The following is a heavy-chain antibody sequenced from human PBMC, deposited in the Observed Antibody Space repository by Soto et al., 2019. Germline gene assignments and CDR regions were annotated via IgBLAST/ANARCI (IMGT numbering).Heavy chain of an antibody. V-gene: IGHV1-18*01. J-gene: IGHJ4*02. D-gene: IGHD6-19*01. CDR3: ARDIGSGWSKFAY. CDR1: GYTFTSYG. Sequence: QVQLVQSGAEVKKPGASVKVSCKASGYTFTSYGISWVRQAPGQGLEWMGWISAYNGNTNYAQKLQGRVTMTTDTSPSKADRELRSLRSDDTAVYYCARDIGSGWSKFAYWGQGTLVTVSS. CDR2: ISAYNGNT.